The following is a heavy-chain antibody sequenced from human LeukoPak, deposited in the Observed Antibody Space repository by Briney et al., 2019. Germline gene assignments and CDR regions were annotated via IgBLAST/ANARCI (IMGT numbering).Heavy chain of an antibody. CDR2: INHSGST. D-gene: IGHD6-13*01. V-gene: IGHV4-34*01. Sequence: PSETLSLTCAVYGGSFSGYYWSWIRQPPGKGLEWTGEINHSGSTNYNPSLKSRVTISVDTSKNQFSLKLSSVTAADTAVYYCARGVLQQLVPTSFHRFDPWGQGTLVTVSS. CDR3: ARGVLQQLVPTSFHRFDP. J-gene: IGHJ5*02. CDR1: GGSFSGYY.